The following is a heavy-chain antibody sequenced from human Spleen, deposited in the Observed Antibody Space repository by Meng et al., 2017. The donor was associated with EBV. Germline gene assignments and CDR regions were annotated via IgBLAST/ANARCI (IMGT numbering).Heavy chain of an antibody. CDR3: ARDLTGYSADHY. J-gene: IGHJ4*02. CDR2: LYHSGST. CDR1: CGASSSSNW. D-gene: IGHD3-9*01. V-gene: IGHV4-4*02. Sequence: QVTLQVLGHGLGKPSGSWSLTCSVACGASSSSNWWSWVRQPPGTGLEWIGELYHSGSTNYNPSLKSRVTISVDKSKNQFSLKLSSVTAADTAVYYCARDLTGYSADHYWGQGTLVTVSS.